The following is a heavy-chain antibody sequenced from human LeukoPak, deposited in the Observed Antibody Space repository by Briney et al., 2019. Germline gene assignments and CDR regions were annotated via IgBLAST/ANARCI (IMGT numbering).Heavy chain of an antibody. Sequence: SETLSLTCTVPGGSISSYYWSWIRQPPGKGLEWIGYIYYSGNTNYNPSLKSRVTMSVDTSKNQFSLKLSSVTAADTAVYYCARDSGPRYFDLWGRGTLVTVSS. CDR3: ARDSGPRYFDL. CDR2: IYYSGNT. CDR1: GGSISSYY. V-gene: IGHV4-59*01. J-gene: IGHJ2*01.